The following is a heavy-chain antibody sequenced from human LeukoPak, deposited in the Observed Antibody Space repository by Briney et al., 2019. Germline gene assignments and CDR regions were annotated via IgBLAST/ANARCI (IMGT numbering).Heavy chain of an antibody. CDR1: GGSISSYY. J-gene: IGHJ4*02. CDR2: IYYSGST. D-gene: IGHD3-22*01. CDR3: ASYYYDSSGYYLPMDY. Sequence: SETLSLTCTVSGGSISSYYWSWIRQPPGKGLEWIGYIYYSGSTNYNPSLKSRVTISVDTSKNQFSLKLSSVAAADTAVYYCASYYYDSSGYYLPMDYWGQGTLVTVSS. V-gene: IGHV4-59*08.